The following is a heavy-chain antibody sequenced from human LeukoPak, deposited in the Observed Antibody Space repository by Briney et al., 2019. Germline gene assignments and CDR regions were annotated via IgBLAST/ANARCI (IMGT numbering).Heavy chain of an antibody. D-gene: IGHD5-24*01. CDR2: ISAYNGNT. J-gene: IGHJ4*02. CDR1: GYTFTSYR. Sequence: GASVKVSCKASGYTFTSYRISWVRQAPGQGLECMGWISAYNGNTNYAQKLQGRVTMTRDTSTSTVYMELSSLRSEDTAVYYCATTAGWLQFGYSFDYWGQGTLVTVSS. V-gene: IGHV1-18*01. CDR3: ATTAGWLQFGYSFDY.